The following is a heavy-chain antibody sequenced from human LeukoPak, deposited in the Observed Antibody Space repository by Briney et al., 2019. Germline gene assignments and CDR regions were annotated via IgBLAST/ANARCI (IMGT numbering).Heavy chain of an antibody. CDR3: ARAERWLQLNAFDI. CDR1: GGSISSGSYY. V-gene: IGHV4-61*02. CDR2: IYTGGST. D-gene: IGHD5-24*01. Sequence: SETLSLTCTVSGGSISSGSYYWSWIRQPAGKGLEWIGRIYTGGSTNYNPSLKSRVTISVDTSKNQFSLKLSSVTAADTAVYYCARAERWLQLNAFDIWGQGTMVTVSS. J-gene: IGHJ3*02.